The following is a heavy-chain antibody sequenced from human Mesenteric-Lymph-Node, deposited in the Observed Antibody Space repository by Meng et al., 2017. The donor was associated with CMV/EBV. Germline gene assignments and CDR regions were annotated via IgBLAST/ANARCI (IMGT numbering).Heavy chain of an antibody. V-gene: IGHV3-23*03. D-gene: IGHD5-12*01. J-gene: IGHJ5*02. Sequence: GGSLRLSCAASGFTFSDYAMSWVRQAPGKGLEWVSVIYSGATSTDYRDSVKGRFTISRDNSKNTLYLQMNSLRAEDTAVYYCAHKGNSGYDPNWFDPWGQGTLVTVSS. CDR2: IYSGATST. CDR1: GFTFSDYA. CDR3: AHKGNSGYDPNWFDP.